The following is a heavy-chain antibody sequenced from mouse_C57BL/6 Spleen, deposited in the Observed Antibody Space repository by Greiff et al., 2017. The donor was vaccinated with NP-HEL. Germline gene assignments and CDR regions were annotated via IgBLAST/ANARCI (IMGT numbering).Heavy chain of an antibody. J-gene: IGHJ4*01. CDR2: INPNNGGT. CDR3: ASPLDDYYAMDY. V-gene: IGHV1-22*01. D-gene: IGHD6-1*01. CDR1: GYTFTDYN. Sequence: EVQLQQSGPELVKPGASVKMSCKASGYTFTDYNMHWVKQSPGKSLEWIGYINPNNGGTSYNQKFKGKATLTVNKSSSTAYMELRSLTSEDSAVYYCASPLDDYYAMDYWGQGTSVTVSS.